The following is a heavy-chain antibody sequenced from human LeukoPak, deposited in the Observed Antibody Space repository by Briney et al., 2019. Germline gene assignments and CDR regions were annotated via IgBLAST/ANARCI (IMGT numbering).Heavy chain of an antibody. Sequence: SETLSLTCTVSGGSISSYYWSWIRRPAGKGLEWIGRIYTSGSTNYNPSLKSRVTMSVDTSKNQFSLKLSSVTAADTAVYYCARDALWFGESDIYYGMDVWGQGTTVTVSS. CDR2: IYTSGST. V-gene: IGHV4-4*07. J-gene: IGHJ6*02. CDR1: GGSISSYY. CDR3: ARDALWFGESDIYYGMDV. D-gene: IGHD3-10*01.